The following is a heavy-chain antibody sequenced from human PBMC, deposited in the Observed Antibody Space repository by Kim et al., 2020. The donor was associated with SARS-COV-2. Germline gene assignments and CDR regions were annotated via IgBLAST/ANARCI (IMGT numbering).Heavy chain of an antibody. Sequence: SETLSLTCSVSGGYIGTYYWSWIRQPPGKGLEWIAHVHESEPAAYNPSLKSRVTISVDTSKNQFSLKLTSVSAADTAVYFCVRQGSHYYDTIGYEYFDY. CDR1: GGYIGTYY. CDR3: VRQGSHYYDTIGYEYFDY. D-gene: IGHD3-22*01. CDR2: VHESEPA. V-gene: IGHV4-59*01. J-gene: IGHJ4*01.